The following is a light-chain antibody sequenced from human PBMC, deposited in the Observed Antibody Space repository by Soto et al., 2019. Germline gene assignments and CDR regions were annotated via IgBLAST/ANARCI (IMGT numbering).Light chain of an antibody. CDR2: DAS. CDR3: QQRSSWPLT. J-gene: IGKJ4*01. V-gene: IGKV3-11*01. Sequence: EIVLTQSPATLSLSPGERATLSCRASRGIDTYLAWYQQKRGQAPRLLIYDASNRTTGIPARFSGGGSGTDFTLPISSLETDDFAVYYRQQRSSWPLTFGGGTKVDIK. CDR1: RGIDTY.